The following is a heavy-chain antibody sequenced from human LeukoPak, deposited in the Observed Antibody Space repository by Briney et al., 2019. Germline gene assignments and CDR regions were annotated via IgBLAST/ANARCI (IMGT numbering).Heavy chain of an antibody. D-gene: IGHD1-1*01. J-gene: IGHJ4*02. V-gene: IGHV4-59*08. Sequence: PGGSLRLSCEASGFTFSDYYLGWIRQPPGKGLEWIGYINHSGTTNYNPYLKSRVTISVDTSKNQFSLKMSSVTAADTAVYFCAGTSTWLSFGYWGQGTLVTVSS. CDR2: INHSGTT. CDR1: GFTFSDYY. CDR3: AGTSTWLSFGY.